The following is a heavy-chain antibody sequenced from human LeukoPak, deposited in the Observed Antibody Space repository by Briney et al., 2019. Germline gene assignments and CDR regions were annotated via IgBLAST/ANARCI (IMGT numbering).Heavy chain of an antibody. V-gene: IGHV3-53*04. CDR1: GFTVSTNY. CDR3: ARGMTNPFDY. J-gene: IGHJ4*02. D-gene: IGHD4-17*01. CDR2: IYSGGST. Sequence: GGSLRLSCAASGFTVSTNYMSWVRQAPGKGLEWVSVIYSGGSTYYADSVKGRFTISRHNSENTLYLQMNSLRAEDTAVYYCARGMTNPFDYWGLGTLVTVSS.